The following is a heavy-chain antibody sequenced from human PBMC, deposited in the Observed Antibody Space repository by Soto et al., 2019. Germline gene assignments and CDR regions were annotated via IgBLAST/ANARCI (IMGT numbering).Heavy chain of an antibody. J-gene: IGHJ6*02. Sequence: GGSLRLSCAASGFTFDDYTMHWVRQAPGKGLEWVSLISWDGGSTYYADSVKGRFTISRDNSKNSLYLQMNSLRTEDTALYYCAKDGGWRIQLWSPGGMDVWGQGTTVTVSS. D-gene: IGHD5-18*01. CDR1: GFTFDDYT. V-gene: IGHV3-43*01. CDR3: AKDGGWRIQLWSPGGMDV. CDR2: ISWDGGST.